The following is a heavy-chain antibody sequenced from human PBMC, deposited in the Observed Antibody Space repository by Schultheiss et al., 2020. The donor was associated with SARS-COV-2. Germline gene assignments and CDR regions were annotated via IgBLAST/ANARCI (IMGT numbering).Heavy chain of an antibody. CDR1: GFTFSSYW. CDR2: ISSDGSST. J-gene: IGHJ4*02. D-gene: IGHD3-9*01. V-gene: IGHV3-74*03. Sequence: GGSLRLSCAASGFTFSSYWMHWVRQAPGKGLVWVSRISSDGSSTTYADSVKGRFTISRDNAKNSLYLQMNSLRAEDTAVYYCARARLIRYFDWLRGNYFDYWGQGTLVTVSS. CDR3: ARARLIRYFDWLRGNYFDY.